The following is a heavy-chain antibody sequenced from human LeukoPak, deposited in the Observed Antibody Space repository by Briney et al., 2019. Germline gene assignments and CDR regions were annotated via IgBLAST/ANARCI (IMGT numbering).Heavy chain of an antibody. CDR1: GFTFSSYA. D-gene: IGHD3-10*01. CDR3: AYGGVRGVMSY. V-gene: IGHV3-23*01. CDR2: ISGSGGST. Sequence: PGGSLRLSCAASGFTFSSYAMSWVRQAPGKGLEWVSGISGSGGSTYYADSVKGRFTISRDNSKNTLYLQMNSLRAEDTAVYYCAYGGVRGVMSYWGQGTLVTVSS. J-gene: IGHJ4*02.